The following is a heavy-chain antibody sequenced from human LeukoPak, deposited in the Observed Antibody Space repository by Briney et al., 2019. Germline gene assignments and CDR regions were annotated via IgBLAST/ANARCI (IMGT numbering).Heavy chain of an antibody. V-gene: IGHV3-66*02. Sequence: GGSLRLSCAASGFTITSNYMSWVRQAPGKGLEWVAAMYSGGNTYYADSVRGRFTISRDSSMNTLYLQMNSLRGEDTAVYYCAGAMGYNLFGYWGQGALVTVSS. CDR2: MYSGGNT. CDR3: AGAMGYNLFGY. D-gene: IGHD5-24*01. J-gene: IGHJ4*02. CDR1: GFTITSNY.